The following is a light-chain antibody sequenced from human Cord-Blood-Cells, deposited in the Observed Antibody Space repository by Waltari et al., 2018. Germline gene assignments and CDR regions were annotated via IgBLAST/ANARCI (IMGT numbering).Light chain of an antibody. J-gene: IGKJ5*01. Sequence: DVQMTQSPSSLSASCGDKGTITCRASQSISSYLNWYQQKPGKAPKPLIYAASSLQSGVTSRFSGSGSGTDFTLTISSLQPEDFATYYCQQSYSTPPITFGQGTRLEIK. V-gene: IGKV1-39*01. CDR2: AAS. CDR3: QQSYSTPPIT. CDR1: QSISSY.